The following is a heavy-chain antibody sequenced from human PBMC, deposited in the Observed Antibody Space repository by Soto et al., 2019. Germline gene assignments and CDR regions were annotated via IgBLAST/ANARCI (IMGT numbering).Heavy chain of an antibody. J-gene: IGHJ4*02. CDR2: ITWNSGII. Sequence: EVQLVESGGGLVQPGRSLRLSCAASGFTFDGYAMHWVRRAPGKGLEWVSGITWNSGIIGYADSVKGRFTISRDNAKNSLYLQMNSLRAEDTALYYCAKSYYDSSGYFDYWGQGTLVTVSS. V-gene: IGHV3-9*01. CDR1: GFTFDGYA. D-gene: IGHD3-22*01. CDR3: AKSYYDSSGYFDY.